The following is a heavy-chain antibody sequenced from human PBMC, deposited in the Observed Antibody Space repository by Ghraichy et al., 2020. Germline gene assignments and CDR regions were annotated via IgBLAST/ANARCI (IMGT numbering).Heavy chain of an antibody. CDR2: ISAYNGNT. D-gene: IGHD3-3*01. J-gene: IGHJ5*02. CDR3: ARDAYYDFWSAYRKNWFDP. Sequence: ASVKVSCKASGYTFTSYGITWVRQAPGQGLEWMGWISAYNGNTNYAQNLQGRVTMTTDTSTSTVYMDLRSLRSDDTAIYYCARDAYYDFWSAYRKNWFDPGGQGTLVTVSS. V-gene: IGHV1-18*01. CDR1: GYTFTSYG.